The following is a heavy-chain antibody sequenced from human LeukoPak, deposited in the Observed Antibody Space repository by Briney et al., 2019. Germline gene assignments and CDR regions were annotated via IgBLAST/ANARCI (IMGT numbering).Heavy chain of an antibody. CDR1: GGSISSSSYY. J-gene: IGHJ4*02. Sequence: SETLSLTCTVSGGSISSSSYYWGWIRQPPGKGLEWIGSIYYSGSTYYNPSLKSRVTISVDTSKNQFSLKLSSVTAADTAVYYCARAGRKVHWGQGTLVTVSS. CDR2: IYYSGST. V-gene: IGHV4-39*07. CDR3: ARAGRKVH.